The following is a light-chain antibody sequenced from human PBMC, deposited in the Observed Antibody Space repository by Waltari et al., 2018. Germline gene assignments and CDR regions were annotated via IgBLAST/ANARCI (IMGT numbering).Light chain of an antibody. CDR2: AVS. CDR1: RIDVGYYKR. V-gene: IGLV2-23*02. Sequence: QSALTQTASVSGFPGQSITISCTGTRIDVGYYKRVSWYQQHPGKAPTLMIYAVSKRPSGVSDRFSGSKSGDMAPLTISGLQPEDEAEYFCSSYEGSSKGVFGGGTKVTVL. CDR3: SSYEGSSKGV. J-gene: IGLJ2*01.